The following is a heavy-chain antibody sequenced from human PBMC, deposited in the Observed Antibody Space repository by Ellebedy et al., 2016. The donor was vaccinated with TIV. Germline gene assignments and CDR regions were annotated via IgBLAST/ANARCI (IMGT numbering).Heavy chain of an antibody. J-gene: IGHJ3*02. CDR3: ARWFDASDNDAFDI. Sequence: MPSETLSLTCTVSGGSINNRYWSWIRQVAGKGLEWIGRIYSSGTTNYNPSLNSRVPMSVDTSKNQFSLRLTSVTAADTAIYYCARWFDASDNDAFDIWGQGRVVIVSS. CDR2: IYSSGTT. CDR1: GGSINNRY. V-gene: IGHV4-4*07. D-gene: IGHD2-2*01.